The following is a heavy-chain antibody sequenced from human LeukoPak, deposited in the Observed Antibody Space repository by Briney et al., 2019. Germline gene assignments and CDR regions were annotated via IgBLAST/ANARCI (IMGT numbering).Heavy chain of an antibody. Sequence: PGGSLRLSCAASGFTFSTYGMHWVRQAPGKGLEWVAFIRYDGSNKYYADSVKGRFTISRDNSKNTLYLQMNSLRAEDTAVYYCAKLADFWQEYYYYMDVWGKGTTVTVSS. CDR2: IRYDGSNK. J-gene: IGHJ6*03. D-gene: IGHD3-3*01. CDR3: AKLADFWQEYYYYMDV. CDR1: GFTFSTYG. V-gene: IGHV3-30*02.